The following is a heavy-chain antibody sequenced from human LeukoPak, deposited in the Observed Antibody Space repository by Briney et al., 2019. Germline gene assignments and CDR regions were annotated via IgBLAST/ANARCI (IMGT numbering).Heavy chain of an antibody. J-gene: IGHJ4*02. CDR1: GFTFSSYA. D-gene: IGHD5-12*01. CDR3: AKGGRGYVAFDY. V-gene: IGHV3-23*01. Sequence: GGSLRLSSAASGFTFSSYAMSWVRQAPGKGLEWVSAISGSGGSTYYANSVKGGFTLSRDNSKDTVYLRMNSLRAEDTAVYYCAKGGRGYVAFDYWGQGTLVTVSS. CDR2: ISGSGGST.